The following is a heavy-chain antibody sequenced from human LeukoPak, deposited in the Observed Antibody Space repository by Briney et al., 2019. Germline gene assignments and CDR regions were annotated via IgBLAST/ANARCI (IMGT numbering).Heavy chain of an antibody. CDR1: GGSISSYY. CDR2: IYYSGST. Sequence: SETLSLTCTVSGGSISSYYWSWIRQPPGKGLEWIGYIYYSGSTNYNPSLKSRVTISVDTSKNQFSLKLSSVTAADTAMYYCARIAADGSGWYQLDYWGQGTLVTVSS. CDR3: ARIAADGSGWYQLDY. V-gene: IGHV4-59*01. J-gene: IGHJ4*02. D-gene: IGHD6-19*01.